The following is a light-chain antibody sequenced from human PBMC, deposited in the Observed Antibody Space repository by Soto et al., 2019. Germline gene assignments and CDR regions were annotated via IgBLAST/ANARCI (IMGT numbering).Light chain of an antibody. Sequence: EIVMTQSPATLSVSPGERATLSCRASHSVSSNLAWYQQKPGQAPRLLIYGVSARASGIPARFSGSGSGTEFTLTFSSLQSEDFAVYYCHQYNNWPLTFGGGTKVEIK. CDR1: HSVSSN. V-gene: IGKV3-15*01. CDR3: HQYNNWPLT. CDR2: GVS. J-gene: IGKJ4*01.